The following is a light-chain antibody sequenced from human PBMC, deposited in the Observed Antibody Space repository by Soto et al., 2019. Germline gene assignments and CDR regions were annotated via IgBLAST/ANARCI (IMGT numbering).Light chain of an antibody. CDR1: QSVSSY. CDR3: QQRSNWRGWT. V-gene: IGKV3-11*01. J-gene: IGKJ1*01. CDR2: DAS. Sequence: EIVLTQSPATLSLSPGERATLSFSSSQSVSSYLAWYQQKPGQAPRLLIYDASNRATGIPARFSGSGSGTDFTLTISSLEPEDFAVYYCQQRSNWRGWTFGQGTKVDI.